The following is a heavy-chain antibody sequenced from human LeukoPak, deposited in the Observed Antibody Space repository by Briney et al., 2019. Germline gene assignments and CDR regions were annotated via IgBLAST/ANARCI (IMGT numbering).Heavy chain of an antibody. V-gene: IGHV3-23*01. CDR2: ISGSGGST. CDR3: AKDGSAGWDWYFDL. Sequence: GGSLRFSFAASELTFSSYAMSWVRQAPGKGWNWVSAISGSGGSTYYADSVKGRFTISRDNSKNTLYLQMNSLRAEDTAVYYCAKDGSAGWDWYFDLWGRGTLVTVSS. CDR1: ELTFSSYA. D-gene: IGHD1-26*01. J-gene: IGHJ2*01.